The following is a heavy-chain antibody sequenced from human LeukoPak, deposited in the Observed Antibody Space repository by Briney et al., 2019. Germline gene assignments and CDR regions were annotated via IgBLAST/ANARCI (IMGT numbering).Heavy chain of an antibody. J-gene: IGHJ4*02. CDR3: ARDRVPIVATIRTSYYFDY. V-gene: IGHV4-38-2*02. D-gene: IGHD5-12*01. Sequence: SETLSLTCTVSGYSISSGYYWGWIRQPPGKGLEWIGSIYHSGSTYYNPSLKSRVTISVDTSKNQFSLKLSSVTAADTAVYYCARDRVPIVATIRTSYYFDYWGQGTLVTVSS. CDR1: GYSISSGYY. CDR2: IYHSGST.